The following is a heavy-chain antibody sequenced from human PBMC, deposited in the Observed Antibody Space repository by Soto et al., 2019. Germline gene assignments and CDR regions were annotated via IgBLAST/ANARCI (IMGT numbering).Heavy chain of an antibody. J-gene: IGHJ6*03. Sequence: EVQLLESGGGLVQPGGSLRLSCTTSGFTFSDYAMSWVRLTSGKGLEWVAIISGAGGSIDYADSVKGRFTLSRDNSKSTVYLHMNSLRVEDTAIYYCTTVLPRGYFDCFHYYKDVWCKGTTVTVSS. CDR1: GFTFSDYA. V-gene: IGHV3-23*01. D-gene: IGHD3-9*01. CDR2: ISGAGGSI. CDR3: TTVLPRGYFDCFHYYKDV.